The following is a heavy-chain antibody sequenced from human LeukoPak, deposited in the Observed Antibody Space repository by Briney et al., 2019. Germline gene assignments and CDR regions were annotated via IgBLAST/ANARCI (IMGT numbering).Heavy chain of an antibody. CDR3: VQGGWLDY. D-gene: IGHD6-19*01. J-gene: IGHJ4*02. CDR2: IGTSGSVT. CDR1: GFTFSSFE. Sequence: GGSLRLSCAASGFTFSSFEMTWVRQAPGKGLEWVSFIGTSGSVTSYADSVKGRFSISRDNSENPLYLQMNSLRAEDTAVYYCVQGGWLDYWGQGTLVTVSS. V-gene: IGHV3-48*03.